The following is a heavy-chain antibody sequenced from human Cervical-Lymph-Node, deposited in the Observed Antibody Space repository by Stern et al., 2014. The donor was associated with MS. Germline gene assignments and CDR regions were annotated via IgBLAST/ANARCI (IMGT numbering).Heavy chain of an antibody. J-gene: IGHJ5*01. Sequence: QMQLVQSGGGLVKPGGSLRLSCVVSGFIFSDYYMAWIRQAPGKGLEWISYTSSGGNTFYYADSVKGRRFTISRDNTKNSLYLQMDSLRADDTAVYCARVASDYRIDSWGQGTLVTVSS. D-gene: IGHD4-11*01. V-gene: IGHV3-11*01. CDR2: TSSGGNTF. CDR1: GFIFSDYY. CDR3: ARVASDYRIDS.